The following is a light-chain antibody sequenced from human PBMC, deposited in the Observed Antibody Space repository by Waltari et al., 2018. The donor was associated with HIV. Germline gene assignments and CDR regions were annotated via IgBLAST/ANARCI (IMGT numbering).Light chain of an antibody. Sequence: EVVLTQAPSTLSVSLGEGASLSWRASQNITNKLDLYQQKAGQAPRLLIYDATRRATAIPDRFSGSGSGTEFNLTISRLVFEDVAVYVCQQYKYWPETFGQGTKVEIK. V-gene: IGKV3D-15*01. CDR2: DAT. J-gene: IGKJ1*01. CDR3: QQYKYWPET. CDR1: QNITNK.